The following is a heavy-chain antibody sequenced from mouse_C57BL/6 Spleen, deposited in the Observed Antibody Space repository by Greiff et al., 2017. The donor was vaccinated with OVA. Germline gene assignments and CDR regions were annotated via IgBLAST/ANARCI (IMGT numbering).Heavy chain of an antibody. CDR1: GYAFSSSW. V-gene: IGHV1-82*01. Sequence: VQLVESGPELVKPGASVKISCKASGYAFSSSWMNWVKQRPGKGLEWIGRIYPGDGDTNYNGKFKGKATLTADKSSSTAYMQLSSLTSEDSAVYFCAFYGSSSYWYFDVWGTGTTVTVSS. CDR3: AFYGSSSYWYFDV. J-gene: IGHJ1*03. CDR2: IYPGDGDT. D-gene: IGHD1-1*01.